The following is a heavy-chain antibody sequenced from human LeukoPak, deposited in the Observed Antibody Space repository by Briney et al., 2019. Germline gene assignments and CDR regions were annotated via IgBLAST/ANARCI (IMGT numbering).Heavy chain of an antibody. V-gene: IGHV1-69*05. D-gene: IGHD2-2*02. Sequence: ASVKVSCKASGGTFSGYAISWVRQAPGQGLEWMGGIIPIFGTANYAQKFQGRVTITTDESTSTAYMELSSLRSEDTAVYYCARGSLIVVVPAAINFDYYYMDVWGKGTTVTVSS. J-gene: IGHJ6*03. CDR1: GGTFSGYA. CDR2: IIPIFGTA. CDR3: ARGSLIVVVPAAINFDYYYMDV.